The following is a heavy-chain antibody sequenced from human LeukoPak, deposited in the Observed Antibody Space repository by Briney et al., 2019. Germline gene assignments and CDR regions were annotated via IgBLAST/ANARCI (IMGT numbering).Heavy chain of an antibody. CDR1: GGSISSGSYY. CDR3: ARDPGACGSGTYNWFDP. D-gene: IGHD3-10*01. CDR2: IYTSGST. Sequence: SQTLSLTCTVSGGSISSGSYYWSWIRQPAGKGLEWIGRIYTSGSTNYNPSLKSRVTISVDTSKNQFSLNLRSVTAADTAVYYCARDPGACGSGTYNWFDPWGQGTLVTVSS. V-gene: IGHV4-61*02. J-gene: IGHJ5*02.